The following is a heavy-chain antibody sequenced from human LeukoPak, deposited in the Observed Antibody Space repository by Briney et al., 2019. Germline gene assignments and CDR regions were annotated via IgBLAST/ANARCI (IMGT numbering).Heavy chain of an antibody. D-gene: IGHD6-19*01. Sequence: GRSLRLSCAASGFTFGSYGMHWVRQAPGKGLEWVAVIWYDGSNKYYADSVKGRFTISRDNSKNTLYLQMNSLRAEDTAVYYCARDRLIAVAGTPPGYYYYGMDVWGQGTTVTVSS. CDR2: IWYDGSNK. CDR3: ARDRLIAVAGTPPGYYYYGMDV. CDR1: GFTFGSYG. J-gene: IGHJ6*02. V-gene: IGHV3-33*01.